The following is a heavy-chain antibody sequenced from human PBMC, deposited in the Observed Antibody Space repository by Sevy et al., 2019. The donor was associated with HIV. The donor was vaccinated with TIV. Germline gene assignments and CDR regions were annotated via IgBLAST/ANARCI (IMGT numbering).Heavy chain of an antibody. J-gene: IGHJ4*02. CDR1: GFTFSSYG. CDR2: ISDDGSNK. Sequence: GGSLRLSCAASGFTFSSYGMHWVRQAPGKGLEWVAVISDDGSNKYYADSVKGRFTISRDNSKNTLYLQMNSLRAEDTAVYYCAKDLLEYSSGWYPDYWGQGTLVTVSS. CDR3: AKDLLEYSSGWYPDY. V-gene: IGHV3-30*18. D-gene: IGHD6-19*01.